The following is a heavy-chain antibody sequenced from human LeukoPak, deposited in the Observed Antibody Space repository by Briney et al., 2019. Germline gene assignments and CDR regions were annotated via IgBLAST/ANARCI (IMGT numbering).Heavy chain of an antibody. CDR2: ISVGNGNT. V-gene: IGHV1-3*01. CDR1: GYTFTSYA. J-gene: IGHJ4*02. CDR3: TRERGQGRYDY. Sequence: ASVTVSCKASGYTFTSYAIHWVRQAPGQRLEWMGWISVGNGNTKYSQKLQGRVTITRDTSASTAYMELSSLRSEDTAVYYCTRERGQGRYDYWGQGTLVTVSS.